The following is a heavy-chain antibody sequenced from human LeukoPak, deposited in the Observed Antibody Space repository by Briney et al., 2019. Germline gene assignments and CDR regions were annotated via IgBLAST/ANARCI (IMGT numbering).Heavy chain of an antibody. CDR3: ARDHFDVGYCSSTSCYVGHYYYYYMDV. Sequence: ASVKVSCKASGYTFTGYYMHWVRQAPGQGLEWMGWINPNSGGTNYAQKFQARVTMTRDTSISTAYMELSRLRSDDTAVYYCARDHFDVGYCSSTSCYVGHYYYYYMDVWGKGTTVTVSS. J-gene: IGHJ6*03. CDR2: INPNSGGT. V-gene: IGHV1-2*02. D-gene: IGHD2-2*01. CDR1: GYTFTGYY.